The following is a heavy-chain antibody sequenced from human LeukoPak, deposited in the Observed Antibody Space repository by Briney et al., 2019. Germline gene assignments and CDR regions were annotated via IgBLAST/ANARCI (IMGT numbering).Heavy chain of an antibody. CDR1: GGSISSNY. CDR2: IYTSGST. V-gene: IGHV4-4*07. J-gene: IGHJ4*02. CDR3: ARDGRGYASSWYFDL. D-gene: IGHD6-13*01. Sequence: ASETLSLTCTVPGGSISSNYWSWIRQPAGKGLEWIGRIYTSGSTNYSPSLKSRVTLSVDTSRNQFSLRLSSVTAADTAVYYCARDGRGYASSWYFDLWGQGTLVTVSS.